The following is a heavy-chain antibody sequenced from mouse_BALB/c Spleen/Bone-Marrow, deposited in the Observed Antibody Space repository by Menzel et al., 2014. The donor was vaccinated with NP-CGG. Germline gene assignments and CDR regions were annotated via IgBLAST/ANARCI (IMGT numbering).Heavy chain of an antibody. V-gene: IGHV14-3*02. CDR2: IDPANGNT. D-gene: IGHD2-1*01. J-gene: IGHJ3*01. Sequence: VTLKESGAELVKPGASVKLFCTASGFNIKDTYMHWVKQRPEQGLEWIGRIDPANGNTKYDPKFQGKATITADTSSNTAYLQLSSLTSEDTAVYYCARNGNYGAWFAYWGQGTLVTVSA. CDR1: GFNIKDTY. CDR3: ARNGNYGAWFAY.